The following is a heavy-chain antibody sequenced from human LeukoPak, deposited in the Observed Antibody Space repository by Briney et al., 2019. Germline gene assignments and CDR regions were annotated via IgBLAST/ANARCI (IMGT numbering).Heavy chain of an antibody. CDR3: ARDRPGWDYYYYYMDV. J-gene: IGHJ6*03. CDR1: GGSISSGSYY. Sequence: SETLSLTCTVSGGSISSGSYYWSWIRQPAGKGLKWIGRIYTSGSTNYNPSLKSRVTMSVDTSKNQFSLKLSSVTAADTAVYYCARDRPGWDYYYYYMDVWGKGTTATISS. D-gene: IGHD1-26*01. V-gene: IGHV4-61*02. CDR2: IYTSGST.